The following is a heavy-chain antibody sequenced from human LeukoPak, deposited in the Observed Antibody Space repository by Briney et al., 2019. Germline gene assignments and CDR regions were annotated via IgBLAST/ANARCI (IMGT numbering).Heavy chain of an antibody. CDR3: ARDRIVEGRFGESYA. CDR1: GFTFSSYE. CDR2: ISSSGSTI. V-gene: IGHV3-48*03. J-gene: IGHJ5*02. D-gene: IGHD3-3*01. Sequence: GGSLRLSCAASGFTFSSYEMNWVRQAPGKGLEWVSYISSSGSTIYYADSVKGRFTISRDNAKNSLYLQMNSLRAEDTAVYYCARDRIVEGRFGESYAWGQGTLVTVSS.